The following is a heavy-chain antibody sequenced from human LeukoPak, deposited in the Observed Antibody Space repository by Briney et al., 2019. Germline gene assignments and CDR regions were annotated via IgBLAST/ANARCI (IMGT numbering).Heavy chain of an antibody. CDR1: GFTVSSNY. D-gene: IGHD3-3*01. J-gene: IGHJ4*02. V-gene: IGHV3-66*01. Sequence: GGSLRLSCAASGFTVSSNYMSWVRQAPGKGLEWVSVIYSGGSTYYADSVKGRFTISRDNAKDTLYLQMNSLRAEDTAVYYCARAGFLEWLLWNYWGQGTLVTVSS. CDR3: ARAGFLEWLLWNY. CDR2: IYSGGST.